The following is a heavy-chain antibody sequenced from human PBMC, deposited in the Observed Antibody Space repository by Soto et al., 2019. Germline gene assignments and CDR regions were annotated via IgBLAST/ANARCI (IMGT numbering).Heavy chain of an antibody. CDR2: IYYSGST. CDR1: GGSISSGGYY. V-gene: IGHV4-31*03. D-gene: IGHD3-3*01. CDR3: ARGHPFTIFGGFDP. Sequence: QVQLQESGPGLVKPSQTLSLTCTVSGGSISSGGYYWSWIRQHPGKGLEWIGYIYYSGSTYYNPFPKSRVTLSVDKSKKPVPPELRSVTAPGTAVYFRARGHPFTIFGGFDPWGQGTLVTVSS. J-gene: IGHJ5*02.